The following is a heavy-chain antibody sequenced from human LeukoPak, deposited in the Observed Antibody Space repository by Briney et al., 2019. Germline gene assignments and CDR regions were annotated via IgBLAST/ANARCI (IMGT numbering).Heavy chain of an antibody. CDR1: GFTFRNYN. CDR2: ISESSSFI. D-gene: IGHD2-8*01. Sequence: GGSLRLSCAASGFTFRNYNMNWVRQAPGKGLEWVSSISESSSFIQYADSLKGRFAISRDNAKNSLYLQMNSLRAEDTAVYYCARQRGYCSSGVCRGWFNPWGQGTLVTVSS. V-gene: IGHV3-21*01. CDR3: ARQRGYCSSGVCRGWFNP. J-gene: IGHJ5*02.